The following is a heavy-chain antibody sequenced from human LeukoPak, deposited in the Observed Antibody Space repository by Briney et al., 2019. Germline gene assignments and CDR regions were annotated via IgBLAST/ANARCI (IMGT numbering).Heavy chain of an antibody. V-gene: IGHV4-4*07. CDR3: ARDMGSLSTGLAEYNWFDP. J-gene: IGHJ5*02. CDR1: GGSISSYY. CDR2: IYTSGST. Sequence: SETLSLTCTVSGGSISSYYWSWIRQPAGKGLEWIGRIYTSGSTNYNPSLKSRVTMSVGTSKNQFSLKLSSVTAADTAVYYCARDMGSLSTGLAEYNWFDPWGQGTLVTVSS. D-gene: IGHD6-19*01.